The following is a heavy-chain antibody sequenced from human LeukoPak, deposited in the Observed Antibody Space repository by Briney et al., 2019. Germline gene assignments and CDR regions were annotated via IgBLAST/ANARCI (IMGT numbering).Heavy chain of an antibody. Sequence: QPGGSLRLSCAASGFTVSSNYMSWVRQAPGKGLEWVSVIYSGGSTYYADSVKGRFTISRDNSMNTLYLQMNSLRAEDTAVYYCARDVYYYDSSAKGGYYFDYRGQGTLVTVSS. CDR3: ARDVYYYDSSAKGGYYFDY. CDR1: GFTVSSNY. D-gene: IGHD3-22*01. CDR2: IYSGGST. V-gene: IGHV3-53*01. J-gene: IGHJ4*02.